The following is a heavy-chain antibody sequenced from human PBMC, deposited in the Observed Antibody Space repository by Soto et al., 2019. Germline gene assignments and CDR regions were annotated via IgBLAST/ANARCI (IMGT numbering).Heavy chain of an antibody. CDR2: INAANGNT. V-gene: IGHV1-3*01. CDR3: ARDQGLCSGGSCWGYFDY. J-gene: IGHJ4*02. Sequence: ASVKVSCKASGYTFTNNAIHWVRQAPGQRLEWMGWINAANGNTKYSQKFQGRVTITRDTSASTAYMELSSLRPEDTAVYYCARDQGLCSGGSCWGYFDYWGQGTLVTVSS. D-gene: IGHD2-15*01. CDR1: GYTFTNNA.